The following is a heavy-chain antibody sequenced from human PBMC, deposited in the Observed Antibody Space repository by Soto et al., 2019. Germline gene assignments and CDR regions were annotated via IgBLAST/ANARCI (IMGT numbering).Heavy chain of an antibody. CDR2: ISGSGDNT. D-gene: IGHD2-8*02. CDR3: AKDMVHCTGTRCARYFEK. V-gene: IGHV3-23*01. CDR1: KFTFSTYA. Sequence: EVQLLESGGGLVQRGGSLRLSCAASKFTFSTYAMTWVRQAPGKGLEWVSDISGSGDNTYYADSVKGRFTISRDNSKSTLYLQMNRLRAADTAVYYCAKDMVHCTGTRCARYFEKWGRGTLVTVSS. J-gene: IGHJ4*02.